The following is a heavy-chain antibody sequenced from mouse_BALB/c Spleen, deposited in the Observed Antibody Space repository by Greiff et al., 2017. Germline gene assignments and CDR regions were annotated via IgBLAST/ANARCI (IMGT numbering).Heavy chain of an antibody. CDR3: TRKYGNYGEYFDY. J-gene: IGHJ2*01. CDR1: GYTFTSYW. Sequence: VQLQQPGAELVRPGASVKLSCKASGYTFTSYWINWVKQRPGQGLEWIGNIYPSDSYTNYNQKFKDKATLTVDKSSSTAYMQLSSPTSEDSAVYYCTRKYGNYGEYFDYWGQGTTLTVSS. CDR2: IYPSDSYT. D-gene: IGHD2-10*02. V-gene: IGHV1-69*02.